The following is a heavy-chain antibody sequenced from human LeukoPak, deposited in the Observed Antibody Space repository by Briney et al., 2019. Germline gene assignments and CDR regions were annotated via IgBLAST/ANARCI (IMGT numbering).Heavy chain of an antibody. Sequence: ASVKVSCKASGYTFTSYYMHWVRQAPGQGLEWMGIINPSGFSTTYAQKFQGRVTMTRDTSTSTAYMELSSLRSEDTAVYYCARKVPNDSSGYYYRGQFDPWGQGTLVTVSS. D-gene: IGHD3-22*01. J-gene: IGHJ5*02. CDR2: INPSGFST. CDR3: ARKVPNDSSGYYYRGQFDP. V-gene: IGHV1-46*01. CDR1: GYTFTSYY.